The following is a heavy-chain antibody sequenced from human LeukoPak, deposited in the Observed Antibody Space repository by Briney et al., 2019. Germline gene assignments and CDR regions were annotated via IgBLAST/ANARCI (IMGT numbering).Heavy chain of an antibody. D-gene: IGHD3-9*01. CDR1: GGSISSYY. V-gene: IGHV4-59*01. CDR3: ARDPRERLRYPGTGYGMDV. J-gene: IGHJ6*02. Sequence: SETLSLTCTVSGGSISSYYWSWIRQPPGKGLEWIGDIYYSGSTNYNPSLKSRVTISVDTSKNQFSLKLSSVTAADTAVYYCARDPRERLRYPGTGYGMDVWGQGTTVTVSS. CDR2: IYYSGST.